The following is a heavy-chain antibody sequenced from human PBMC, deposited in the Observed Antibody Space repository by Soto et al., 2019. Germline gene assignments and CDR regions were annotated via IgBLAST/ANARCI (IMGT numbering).Heavy chain of an antibody. CDR2: LIPVFAAA. Sequence: QVQLVPSGAEMKKPGSSVRVSCKASGDTFSTYAFNWVRQAPGQGLEWMGGLIPVFAAAENAQKFQGRVTITADESTSTGYMELRSLTSEDTAMYYCARDSPRVTTVTTFAFDIWGLGTKVIVAS. J-gene: IGHJ3*02. CDR3: ARDSPRVTTVTTFAFDI. D-gene: IGHD4-17*01. CDR1: GDTFSTYA. V-gene: IGHV1-69*01.